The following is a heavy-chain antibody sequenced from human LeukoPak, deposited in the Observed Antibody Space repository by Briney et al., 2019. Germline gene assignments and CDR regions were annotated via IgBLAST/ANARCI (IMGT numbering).Heavy chain of an antibody. D-gene: IGHD5-24*01. Sequence: GGSLRLSCEGSGFTFGNYWMHWVRQAPGKGLVWVSRINSDGTKISYADSVKGRFTISRDDAKNTLYLQMNKLRVEDTAVYFCARDLLGYNCHWGQGALVTVSS. V-gene: IGHV3-74*01. CDR2: INSDGTKI. CDR1: GFTFGNYW. J-gene: IGHJ4*02. CDR3: ARDLLGYNCH.